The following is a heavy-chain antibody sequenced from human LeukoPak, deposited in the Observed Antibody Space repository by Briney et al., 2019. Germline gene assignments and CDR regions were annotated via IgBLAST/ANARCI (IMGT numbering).Heavy chain of an antibody. Sequence: GESLKISCKASGYRFTSYWIAWVRQVPGKGLEWMGIIYPGDSDTKYSPSFQGQVTILADKSISTAYLQWSSLKASDTAMYFCARHTNGVMEDYWGQGTLVTVSS. J-gene: IGHJ4*02. V-gene: IGHV5-51*01. D-gene: IGHD2-8*01. CDR1: GYRFTSYW. CDR2: IYPGDSDT. CDR3: ARHTNGVMEDY.